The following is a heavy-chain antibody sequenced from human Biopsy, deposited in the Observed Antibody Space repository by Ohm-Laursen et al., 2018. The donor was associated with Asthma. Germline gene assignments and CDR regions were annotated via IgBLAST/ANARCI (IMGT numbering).Heavy chain of an antibody. CDR1: GGYTGSSDHH. J-gene: IGHJ6*02. CDR2: IYYTGSD. V-gene: IGHV4-61*08. CDR3: ARGPNYHGSGRAPIGMDV. Sequence: GTLSLTCRVSGGYTGSSDHHWAWIRQAPGKGLEWPGYIYYTGSDNYNPSLKSRVTISVDTSKNQFSLRLNSVTAADTAVYYCARGPNYHGSGRAPIGMDVWGQGTTVTVSS. D-gene: IGHD3-10*01.